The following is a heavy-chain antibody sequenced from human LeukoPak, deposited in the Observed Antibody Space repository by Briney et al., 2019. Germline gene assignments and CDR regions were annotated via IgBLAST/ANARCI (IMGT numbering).Heavy chain of an antibody. CDR2: ISSSSSTI. V-gene: IGHV3-48*01. CDR3: AREQDLDY. Sequence: GGSLRLPCAASGFTFSSYSMNWVRQAPGKGLECVSYISSSSSTIYYADSVKGRFTISRDNAKNSLYLQMNSLRAEDTAVYYCAREQDLDYWGQGTLVTVSS. J-gene: IGHJ4*02. CDR1: GFTFSSYS.